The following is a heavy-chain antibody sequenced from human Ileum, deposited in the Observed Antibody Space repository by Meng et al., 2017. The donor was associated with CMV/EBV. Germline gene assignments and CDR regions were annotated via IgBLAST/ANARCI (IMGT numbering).Heavy chain of an antibody. CDR2: INNSGST. D-gene: IGHD3-3*01. V-gene: IGHV4-34*01. CDR1: GGSISGYY. J-gene: IGHJ5*02. Sequence: LLQQSLSGLLQPAATLSVASAVYGGSISGYYWGGIRQPPEKGRELIGKINNSGSTNDNPSHKRRVTISVAMYKNQFSLKLTSVTAADTAVYYCARGRRGRWLLRFLEWSPGEWFDPWGQGTLVTVSS. CDR3: ARGRRGRWLLRFLEWSPGEWFDP.